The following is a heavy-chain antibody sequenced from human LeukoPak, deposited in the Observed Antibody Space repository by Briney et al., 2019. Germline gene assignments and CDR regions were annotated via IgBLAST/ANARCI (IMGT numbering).Heavy chain of an antibody. V-gene: IGHV4-59*08. CDR3: ARVNSIVATIQYYFDY. D-gene: IGHD5-12*01. CDR1: GGSISSYY. Sequence: SETLSLTCTVSGGSISSYYWSWIRQPPGKGLEWIGSIYHSGSTYYNPSLKSRVTISVDTSKNQFSLKLSSVTAADTAVYYCARVNSIVATIQYYFDYWGQGTLVTVSS. CDR2: IYHSGST. J-gene: IGHJ4*02.